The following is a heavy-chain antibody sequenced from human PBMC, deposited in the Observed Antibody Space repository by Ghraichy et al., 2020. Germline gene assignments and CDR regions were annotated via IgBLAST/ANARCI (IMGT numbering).Heavy chain of an antibody. CDR1: GGSNSSYY. Sequence: SETLSLTCTVSGGSNSSYYWSWIRQPPGKGLEWIGYIYYSGSTNYNPSLKSRVTISVDTSKNQFSLKLSSVTAADTAVYYCASLYGYCTNGVCSDAFDIWGQGTMVTVSS. CDR3: ASLYGYCTNGVCSDAFDI. D-gene: IGHD2-8*01. J-gene: IGHJ3*02. CDR2: IYYSGST. V-gene: IGHV4-59*01.